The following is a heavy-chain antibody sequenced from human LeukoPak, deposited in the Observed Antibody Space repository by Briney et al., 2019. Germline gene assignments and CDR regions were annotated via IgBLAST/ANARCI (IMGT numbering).Heavy chain of an antibody. CDR1: GFTFSNYR. CDR2: ITSGGTI. D-gene: IGHD3-22*01. J-gene: IGHJ3*02. V-gene: IGHV3-48*01. CDR3: ARMTYYYDSSGPVGNFDI. Sequence: GGSLRLSCAASGFTFSNYRMNWVRQAPGKGLEWASYITSGGTIYYAGSVKGRFTISRDNGKNSLYLQMNSLRAEDTAVYYCARMTYYYDSSGPVGNFDIWGQGTMVTVSS.